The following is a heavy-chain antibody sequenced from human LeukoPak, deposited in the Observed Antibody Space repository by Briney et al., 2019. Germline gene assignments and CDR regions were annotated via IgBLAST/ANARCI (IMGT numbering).Heavy chain of an antibody. J-gene: IGHJ4*02. CDR1: GYTFTSYY. CDR2: INPSGGST. V-gene: IGHV1-46*01. CDR3: AAAPIEMQQRGFDY. D-gene: IGHD5-24*01. Sequence: ASVKVSCKASGYTFTSYYMHWVRQAPGQGLEWMGIINPSGGSTSYAQKFQERVTITRDMSTSTAYMELSSLRPEDTAVYYCAAAPIEMQQRGFDYWGQGTLVTVSS.